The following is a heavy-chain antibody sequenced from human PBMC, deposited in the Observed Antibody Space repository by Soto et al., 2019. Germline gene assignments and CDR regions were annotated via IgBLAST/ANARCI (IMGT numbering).Heavy chain of an antibody. Sequence: QVQLVESGGGLVKPGGSLRLSCAASGFTFSDYYMSWIRQAPGKGLEWVSYISSSSSYTNYADSVKGRFTISRDNAKNSLYLQMNSLRAEDTAVYYCARGPFYSDYVENGMDVWGQGTTVTVSS. D-gene: IGHD4-17*01. J-gene: IGHJ6*02. CDR2: ISSSSSYT. V-gene: IGHV3-11*05. CDR3: ARGPFYSDYVENGMDV. CDR1: GFTFSDYY.